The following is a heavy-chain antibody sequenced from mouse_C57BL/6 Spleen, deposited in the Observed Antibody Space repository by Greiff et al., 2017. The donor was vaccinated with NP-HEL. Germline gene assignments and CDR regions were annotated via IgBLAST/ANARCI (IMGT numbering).Heavy chain of an antibody. CDR3: ARQDYYGSSYGWYFDV. CDR2: ISSGSSTI. Sequence: EVKLVESGGGLVKPGGSLKLSCAASGFTFSDYGMHWVRQAPEKGLEWVAYISSGSSTIYYADTVKGRFTISRDNAKNTLFLQMTSLRSEDTAMYYCARQDYYGSSYGWYFDVWGTGTTVTVSS. J-gene: IGHJ1*03. CDR1: GFTFSDYG. V-gene: IGHV5-17*01. D-gene: IGHD1-1*01.